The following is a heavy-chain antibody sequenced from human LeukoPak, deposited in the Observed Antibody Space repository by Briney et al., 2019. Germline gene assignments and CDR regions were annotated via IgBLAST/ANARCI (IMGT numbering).Heavy chain of an antibody. D-gene: IGHD3-10*01. CDR2: INPNSGGT. CDR1: GYTFTGYY. CDR3: ARREINIGRFGESSYFDY. V-gene: IGHV1-2*02. Sequence: AAVKVSCKASGYTFTGYYMHWVRQAPGQGLEWMGWINPNSGGTNYAQKFQGRVTMTRDTSISTAYMELSRLRSDDTAVYYCARREINIGRFGESSYFDYWGQGTLVTVSS. J-gene: IGHJ4*02.